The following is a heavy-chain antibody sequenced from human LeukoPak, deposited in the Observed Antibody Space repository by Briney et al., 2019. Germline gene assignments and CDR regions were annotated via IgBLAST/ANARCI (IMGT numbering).Heavy chain of an antibody. CDR1: GFTLSDAW. CDR3: TKFFLGRRDYVWESYRYLAFDI. V-gene: IGHV3-15*01. D-gene: IGHD3-16*02. CDR2: IKSKTDGGTT. Sequence: GGSRRLSCAASGFTLSDAWMSWVRQPPGKGLEWVGHIKSKTDGGTTDYAAPVKGRFTISRDGSKNTLYLQMNSQKTEDTAVYYCTKFFLGRRDYVWESYRYLAFDIWGHGTMVTVSS. J-gene: IGHJ3*02.